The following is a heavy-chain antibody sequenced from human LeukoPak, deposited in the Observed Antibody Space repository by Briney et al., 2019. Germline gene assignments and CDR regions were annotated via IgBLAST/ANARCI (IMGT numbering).Heavy chain of an antibody. CDR3: AGEAGFGDNWFDP. CDR2: ISNSGDTV. V-gene: IGHV3-48*03. Sequence: PGGSLRLSCAASGFSFGNYEMNWVRQAPGKGLEWLSYISNSGDTVYYADSVKGRFTISRDNAQNSLYLQMNNLRAEDTALYYCAGEAGFGDNWFDPWGQGTLVTVSS. D-gene: IGHD1-14*01. J-gene: IGHJ5*02. CDR1: GFSFGNYE.